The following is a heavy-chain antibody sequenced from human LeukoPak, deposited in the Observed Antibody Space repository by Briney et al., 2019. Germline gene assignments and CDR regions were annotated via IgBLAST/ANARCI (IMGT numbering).Heavy chain of an antibody. CDR1: GYTFTGYY. CDR3: ARVPVGGSYSYYMDV. D-gene: IGHD3-16*01. J-gene: IGHJ6*03. V-gene: IGHV1-69*06. Sequence: ASVKVSCKASGYTFTGYYMHWVRQAPGQGLEWMGGIIPIFGTANYAQKFQGRVTITADKSTSTAYMELSSLRSEDTAVYYCARVPVGGSYSYYMDVWGKGTTVTVSS. CDR2: IIPIFGTA.